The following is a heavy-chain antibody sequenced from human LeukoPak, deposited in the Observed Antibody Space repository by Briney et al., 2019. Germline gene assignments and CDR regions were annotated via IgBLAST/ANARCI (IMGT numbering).Heavy chain of an antibody. Sequence: PGRSLRLSCAASGFTFSRYAMHWVRQAPGKGLEWVAVIWYDGSNKYYADSVKGRFTISRDNSKNTLYLQMNSLRGEDTAVYYCARVLESSSWPQFDYWGQGTLVTVSS. CDR3: ARVLESSSWPQFDY. CDR2: IWYDGSNK. CDR1: GFTFSRYA. D-gene: IGHD6-19*01. V-gene: IGHV3-33*01. J-gene: IGHJ4*02.